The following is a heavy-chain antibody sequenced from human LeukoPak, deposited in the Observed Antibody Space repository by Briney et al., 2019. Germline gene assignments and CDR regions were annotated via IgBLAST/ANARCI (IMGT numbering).Heavy chain of an antibody. CDR3: ARERHGRLVH. CDR2: IYSGGRT. D-gene: IGHD6-25*01. V-gene: IGHV3-66*02. Sequence: GGSLRLSCAASGFTVSSNYMSWVRQAPGKGLEWVSNIYSGGRTHYADSVRGRFTVSRDNSKNTLYLQMNSLRTEDTAVYYCARERHGRLVHWSQGTLVTVSS. CDR1: GFTVSSNY. J-gene: IGHJ4*02.